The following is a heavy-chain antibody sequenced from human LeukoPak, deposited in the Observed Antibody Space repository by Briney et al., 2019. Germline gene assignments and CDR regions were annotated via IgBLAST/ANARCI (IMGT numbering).Heavy chain of an antibody. CDR3: ARPIAGHDAFDI. V-gene: IGHV4-38-2*02. D-gene: IGHD6-13*01. CDR1: GYSISSGYY. CDR2: IYHSGST. Sequence: SETLSLTCTVSGYSISSGYYWGWIRQPPGKGLEWIGSIYHSGSTYYNPSLKSRVTISVDTSKNQFSLKLSSVTAADTAVYYCARPIAGHDAFDIWGQGTMVTVSS. J-gene: IGHJ3*02.